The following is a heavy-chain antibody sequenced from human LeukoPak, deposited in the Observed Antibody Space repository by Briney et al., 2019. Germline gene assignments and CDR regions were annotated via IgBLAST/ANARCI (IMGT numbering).Heavy chain of an antibody. CDR1: GASVSSGSYY. D-gene: IGHD2-2*02. J-gene: IGHJ6*02. V-gene: IGHV4-39*07. CDR2: INHSGST. Sequence: PSETLSLTCTVSGASVSSGSYYWSWIRQPPGKGLEWIGEINHSGSTNYNPSLKSRVTISVDTSKNQFSLKLSSVTAADTAVYYCARVARYCSSTSCYTSYGMDVWGQGTTVTVSS. CDR3: ARVARYCSSTSCYTSYGMDV.